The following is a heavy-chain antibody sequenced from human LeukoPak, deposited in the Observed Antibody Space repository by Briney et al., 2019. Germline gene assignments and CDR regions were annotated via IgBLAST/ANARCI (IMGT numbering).Heavy chain of an antibody. CDR1: GFAFSSYA. CDR2: ISGSGGST. J-gene: IGHJ5*02. V-gene: IGHV3-23*01. D-gene: IGHD2-2*01. Sequence: GGSLRLSCAASGFAFSSYAMSWVRQAPGKGLEWVSAISGSGGSTYYADSVKGRFTISRDNSKNTLYLQMNSLRAEDTAVDYCANSSLPAAMPRWFDPCGWGTVATVSA. CDR3: ANSSLPAAMPRWFDP.